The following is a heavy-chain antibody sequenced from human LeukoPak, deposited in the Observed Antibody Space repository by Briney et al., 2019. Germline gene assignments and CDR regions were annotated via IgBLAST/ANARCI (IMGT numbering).Heavy chain of an antibody. J-gene: IGHJ4*02. CDR2: ISGSGGST. CDR3: AKDRGRGPAAHFDY. D-gene: IGHD2-2*01. CDR1: GFTFSSYA. Sequence: PGGSLRLSCAASGFTFSSYAMSWVRQAPGKGLEWVSAISGSGGSTYYADSVKGRFTISRDNAKNTLYLQINSLRAEDTAVYYCAKDRGRGPAAHFDYWGQGTLVTVSS. V-gene: IGHV3-23*01.